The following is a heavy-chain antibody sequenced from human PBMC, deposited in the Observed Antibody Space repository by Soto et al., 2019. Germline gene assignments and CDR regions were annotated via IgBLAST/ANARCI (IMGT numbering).Heavy chain of an antibody. CDR3: ARDAPPEDY. CDR1: GYTFTSYA. CDR2: ISANNGNT. V-gene: IGHV1-18*01. J-gene: IGHJ4*02. Sequence: QVQLVQSGAEVKKPGASVKVSCKASGYTFTSYAISWVRQAPGQGLEWMGWISANNGNTNYAQKLQGRVTMTTDTSAGTGYMELRSLRSDDTDVYYCARDAPPEDYWGQGTLVTVSS.